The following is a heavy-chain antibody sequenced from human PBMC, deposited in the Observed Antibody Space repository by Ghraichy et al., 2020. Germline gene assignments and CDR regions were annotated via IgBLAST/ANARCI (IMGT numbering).Heavy chain of an antibody. V-gene: IGHV3-9*01. J-gene: IGHJ6*02. D-gene: IGHD2-2*01. CDR3: ASSREYCSSTSCYPYYYYGMDV. CDR2: ISWNSGSI. CDR1: GFTFDDYA. Sequence: GGSLRLSCAASGFTFDDYAMHWVRQAPGKGLEWVSGISWNSGSIGYADSVKGRFTISRDNAKNSLYLQMNSLRAEDTALYYCASSREYCSSTSCYPYYYYGMDVWGQGTTVTVSS.